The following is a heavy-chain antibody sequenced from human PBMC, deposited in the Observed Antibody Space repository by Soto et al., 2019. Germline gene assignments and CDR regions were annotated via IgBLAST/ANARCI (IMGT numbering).Heavy chain of an antibody. CDR1: GGSFSGYY. CDR3: ARGGRHAVAGTWKRYYYYMDV. V-gene: IGHV4-34*01. Sequence: PSETLSLTCAVYGGSFSGYYWSWIRQPPGKGLEWIGEINHSGSTNYNPSLKSRVTISVDTSKNQFSLKLSSVTAADTAVYYCARGGRHAVAGTWKRYYYYMDVWGKGTTVTVSS. CDR2: INHSGST. J-gene: IGHJ6*03. D-gene: IGHD6-19*01.